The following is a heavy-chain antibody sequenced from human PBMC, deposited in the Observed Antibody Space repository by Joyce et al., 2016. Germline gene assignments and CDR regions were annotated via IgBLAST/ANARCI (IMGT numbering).Heavy chain of an antibody. D-gene: IGHD3-10*01. CDR3: ARAPRGPGYFDS. CDR1: GDSFTTGGYA. CDR2: IYHSGNT. Sequence: QLLLQESGPGLVKTSQTLSLTCAVSGDSFTTGGYAWNWIRQPPGKGLEWIGDIYHSGNTHFTPSLHSRVTISLDRSKSQFSLKLSSVTAADTAVYYCARAPRGPGYFDSWGQGTLVTVSS. V-gene: IGHV4-30-2*01. J-gene: IGHJ4*02.